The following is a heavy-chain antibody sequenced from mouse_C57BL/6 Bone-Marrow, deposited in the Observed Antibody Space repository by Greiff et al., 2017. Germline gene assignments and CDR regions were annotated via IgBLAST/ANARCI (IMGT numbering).Heavy chain of an antibody. CDR1: GYTFTSYW. CDR3: ARRGSSLLWYFDV. V-gene: IGHV1-61*01. CDR2: IYPSDSET. D-gene: IGHD1-1*01. J-gene: IGHJ1*03. Sequence: QVQLQQPGAELVRPGSSVKLSCKASGYTFTSYWMDWVKQRPGQGLEWIGNIYPSDSETHYNQKFKDKATLTVDKSSSTAYMQLSSLTSEDSAVYYGARRGSSLLWYFDVWGTGTTVTVSS.